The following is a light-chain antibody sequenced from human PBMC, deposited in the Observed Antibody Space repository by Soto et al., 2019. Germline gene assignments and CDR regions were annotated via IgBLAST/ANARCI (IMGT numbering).Light chain of an antibody. J-gene: IGKJ1*01. V-gene: IGKV1-5*01. CDR3: QQYNSYSRT. CDR2: DAS. CDR1: QSISSW. Sequence: DIQMTQSPSTLSASVGDRVTITCRASQSISSWLAWYQQKPGKAPKVLIYDASSLKTGVQFRFSGSGSGTEFNLTISRLQPDDFATYYCQQYNSYSRTFGQGTKVEIK.